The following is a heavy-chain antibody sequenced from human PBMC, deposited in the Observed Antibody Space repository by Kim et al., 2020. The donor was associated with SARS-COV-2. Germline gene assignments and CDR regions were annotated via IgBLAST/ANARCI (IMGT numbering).Heavy chain of an antibody. V-gene: IGHV4-39*01. Sequence: SETLSLTCTVSGGSISSSSYYWGWIRQPPGKGLEWIGSIYYSGSTYYNPSLKSRVTISVDTSKNQFSLKLSSVTAADTAVYYCARQVIWRDYYGMDVWGQGTTVTVSS. D-gene: IGHD1-1*01. CDR1: GGSISSSSYY. J-gene: IGHJ6*02. CDR3: ARQVIWRDYYGMDV. CDR2: IYYSGST.